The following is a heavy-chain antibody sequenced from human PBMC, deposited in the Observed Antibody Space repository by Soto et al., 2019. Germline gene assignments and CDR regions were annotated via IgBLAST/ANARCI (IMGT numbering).Heavy chain of an antibody. J-gene: IGHJ4*02. CDR1: GGSISSGGYS. Sequence: SETLSLTCAVSGGSISSGGYSWSWMRQPPGKGLEWIGYIYYSGSTYYNPSLKSRVTIAVDTSKNQFSLKLSSVTAADTAVYYCARDSGSHYYFDYWGQGTLVTVSS. V-gene: IGHV4-61*08. CDR2: IYYSGST. CDR3: ARDSGSHYYFDY. D-gene: IGHD1-26*01.